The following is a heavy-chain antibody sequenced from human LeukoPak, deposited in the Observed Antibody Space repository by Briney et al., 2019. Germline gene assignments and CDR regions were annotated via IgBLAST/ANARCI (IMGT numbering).Heavy chain of an antibody. J-gene: IGHJ4*02. CDR2: IRSDGSNK. CDR1: GFTFSSYG. D-gene: IGHD2-2*01. CDR3: AKDSSEEGFDY. V-gene: IGHV3-30*02. Sequence: GGSLRLSCAASGFTFSSYGMHWVRQAPGKGLEWVAFIRSDGSNKYYVDSVKGRFTISRDNSKNTLYLQMNSLRAEDTAVYYCAKDSSEEGFDYWGQGTLVTVSP.